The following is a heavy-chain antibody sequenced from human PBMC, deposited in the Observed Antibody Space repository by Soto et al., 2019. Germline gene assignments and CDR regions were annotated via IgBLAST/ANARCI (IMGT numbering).Heavy chain of an antibody. J-gene: IGHJ4*02. Sequence: SETLSLTCAVYGGSFSGYYWSWIRQPPGKGLEWIGEINHSGSTNYNPSLKSRVTISVDTSKNQFSLKLSSVTAADTAVYYCARERTGDPTFFDYWGQGTRVTVSS. CDR2: INHSGST. V-gene: IGHV4-34*01. CDR3: ARERTGDPTFFDY. D-gene: IGHD1-1*01. CDR1: GGSFSGYY.